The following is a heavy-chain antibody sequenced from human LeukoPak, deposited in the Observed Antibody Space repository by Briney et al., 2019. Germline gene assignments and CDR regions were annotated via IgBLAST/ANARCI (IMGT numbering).Heavy chain of an antibody. CDR2: ISAYNGNT. Sequence: GASVKVSCKASGYTFTSYGISWVRQAPGQGLELMGWISAYNGNTNYAQKLQGRVTMTTDTSTSTAYMELRSPRSDDTAVYYCATVDYDFWRFDYWGQGTLVIVSS. CDR3: ATVDYDFWRFDY. CDR1: GYTFTSYG. V-gene: IGHV1-18*01. D-gene: IGHD3-3*01. J-gene: IGHJ4*02.